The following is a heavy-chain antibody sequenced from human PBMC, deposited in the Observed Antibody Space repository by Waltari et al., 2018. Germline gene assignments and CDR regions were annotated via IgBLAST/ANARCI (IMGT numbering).Heavy chain of an antibody. V-gene: IGHV3-48*03. Sequence: EVQLVESGGGLVQPGGSLRLSCAASGFTFSSYEMNWVRQAPGKGLEWVSYISSSGSTIYYADSVKGRFTISRDNAKNSLYLQMNSLRAEDTAVYYCARERRTSYYDFTGLNWFDPWGQGTLVTVSS. CDR3: ARERRTSYYDFTGLNWFDP. CDR1: GFTFSSYE. J-gene: IGHJ5*02. CDR2: ISSSGSTI. D-gene: IGHD3-3*01.